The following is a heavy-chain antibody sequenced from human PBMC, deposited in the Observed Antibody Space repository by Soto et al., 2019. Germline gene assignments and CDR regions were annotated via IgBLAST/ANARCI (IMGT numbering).Heavy chain of an antibody. Sequence: PSETLSPPCLVSGGSMRSGDYYWSWIRQPPGKGLEWIGYIYYSGSTYYNPSLKSRVTISVDTSKNQFSLKLSSVTAADTAVYYCARDGEYYYDSSGYYRGNYYYGMDVWGQGTTVTVSS. CDR2: IYYSGST. CDR1: GGSMRSGDYY. J-gene: IGHJ6*02. CDR3: ARDGEYYYDSSGYYRGNYYYGMDV. D-gene: IGHD3-22*01. V-gene: IGHV4-30-4*01.